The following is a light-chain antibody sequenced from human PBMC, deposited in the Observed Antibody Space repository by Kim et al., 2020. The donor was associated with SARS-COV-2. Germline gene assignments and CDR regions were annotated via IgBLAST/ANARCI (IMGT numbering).Light chain of an antibody. Sequence: SYELAQPPSVSVAPGQTARVSCGGNSIGSKSVHWYQQKSGQAPVLVIYYDSDRPSGIPERFSGSNSGNTATLTMSRVEAGDEADYYCQVWDSTSDHRVVFGGGTQLTVL. CDR1: SIGSKS. CDR2: YDS. CDR3: QVWDSTSDHRVV. J-gene: IGLJ2*01. V-gene: IGLV3-21*04.